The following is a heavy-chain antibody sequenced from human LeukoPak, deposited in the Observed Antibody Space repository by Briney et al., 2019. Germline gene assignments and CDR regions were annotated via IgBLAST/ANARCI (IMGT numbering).Heavy chain of an antibody. J-gene: IGHJ6*03. CDR3: ARVPPVGDYMDV. CDR1: GFTFSSYE. V-gene: IGHV3-48*03. CDR2: ISSSGSTI. Sequence: TGGSLRLSCAASGFTFSSYEMNWVRQAPGKGLEWVAYISSSGSTIYYADSVKGRFTISRDNAKNSLYLQMNSLRAEDTAVYYCARVPPVGDYMDVWGKGTTVTISS.